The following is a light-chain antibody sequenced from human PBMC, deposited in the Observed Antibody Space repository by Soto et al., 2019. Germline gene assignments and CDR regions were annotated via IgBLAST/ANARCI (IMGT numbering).Light chain of an antibody. CDR2: EVS. CDR1: SSDVGGYNY. J-gene: IGLJ1*01. V-gene: IGLV2-14*01. CDR3: SSYTSTSTRV. Sequence: QSALTQPAFVSGSAGQSITISCTGTSSDVGGYNYVSWYQHPPGKAPKLMISEVSNRPSGVSNRFCGSKSGNTASLTISGLQAEDEADYYCSSYTSTSTRVFGTGTKVT.